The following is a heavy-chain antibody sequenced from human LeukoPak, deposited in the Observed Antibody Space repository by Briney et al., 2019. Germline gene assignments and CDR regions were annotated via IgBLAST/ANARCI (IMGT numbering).Heavy chain of an antibody. CDR3: AREPTYSSSWHTSCDY. CDR2: ISSSSIYI. D-gene: IGHD6-13*01. Sequence: GGSLRLSCAASGFTLSSYSMKWVRQAPGKGLEWVSSISSSSIYIYYADSVKGRFTISRDNAKGSLYLQMDSLRAEDTAVYFCAREPTYSSSWHTSCDYWGQGTLVTVSS. J-gene: IGHJ4*02. CDR1: GFTLSSYS. V-gene: IGHV3-21*01.